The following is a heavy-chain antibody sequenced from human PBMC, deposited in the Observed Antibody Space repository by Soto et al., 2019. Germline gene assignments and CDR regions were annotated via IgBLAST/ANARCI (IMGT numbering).Heavy chain of an antibody. V-gene: IGHV3-13*01. CDR3: ARVGGSDCSGGSCYSYDD. CDR1: GFTFSRYD. Sequence: GGSLRLSCAASGFTFSRYDMHWVRQVTGKGLEWVSAIGAAGDTYYPGSVKGRFTISRENAKNSLYLQMNSLRAGDTAVYYCARVGGSDCSGGSCYSYDDWGQGTLVTVSS. D-gene: IGHD2-15*01. CDR2: IGAAGDT. J-gene: IGHJ4*02.